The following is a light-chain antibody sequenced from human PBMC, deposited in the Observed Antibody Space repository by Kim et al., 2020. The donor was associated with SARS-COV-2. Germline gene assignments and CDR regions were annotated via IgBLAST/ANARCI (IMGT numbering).Light chain of an antibody. CDR3: QQRSNWPLIT. J-gene: IGKJ5*01. CDR1: QSVSSY. CDR2: DAS. V-gene: IGKV3-11*01. Sequence: SPGERATSSCRASQSVSSYLAWYQQKPGQAPRLLIYDASNRATGIPARFSGSGSGTDFTLTISSLEPEDFAVYYCQQRSNWPLITFGQGTRLEIK.